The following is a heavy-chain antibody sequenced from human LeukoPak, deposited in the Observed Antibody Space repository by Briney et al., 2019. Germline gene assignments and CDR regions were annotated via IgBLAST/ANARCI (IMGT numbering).Heavy chain of an antibody. CDR3: ARGGCSSTSCYASSPFDP. Sequence: GGSLRLSCAASGFTVSSNYMSWVRQGPGKGLEWVSVIYSGGSTYYADSVKGRFTISRDNSKNTLYLQMNSLRAEDTAVYYCARGGCSSTSCYASSPFDPWGQGTLVTVSS. CDR1: GFTVSSNY. J-gene: IGHJ5*02. V-gene: IGHV3-53*01. D-gene: IGHD2-2*01. CDR2: IYSGGST.